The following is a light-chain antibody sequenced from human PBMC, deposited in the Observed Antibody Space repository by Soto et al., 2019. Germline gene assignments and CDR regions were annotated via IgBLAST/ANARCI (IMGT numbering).Light chain of an antibody. J-gene: IGKJ1*01. V-gene: IGKV1-5*01. Sequence: DIQMTQSPSSLSASVGDRVTITCRASQSITSYLNWYQQKPGKAPNLLIYSASSLESGVPSRFSGSGSGTEFTLTISSLQPDDFATYYCQQYNSYSERTFGQGTKVDIK. CDR3: QQYNSYSERT. CDR1: QSITSY. CDR2: SAS.